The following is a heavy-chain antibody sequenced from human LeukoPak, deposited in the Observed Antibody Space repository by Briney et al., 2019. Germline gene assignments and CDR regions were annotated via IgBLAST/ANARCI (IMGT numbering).Heavy chain of an antibody. CDR2: IYPGDSDT. D-gene: IGHD2-2*02. Sequence: GESLKISCKGSGYSFTSYWIGWVRQMPGKGLEWMGIIYPGDSDTRYSPSFQGQVTISADKSISTAYLQWSSLKASDTAVYYCARLGYCSSTSCYRKSSWFDYWGQGTLVTVSS. CDR1: GYSFTSYW. J-gene: IGHJ4*02. CDR3: ARLGYCSSTSCYRKSSWFDY. V-gene: IGHV5-51*01.